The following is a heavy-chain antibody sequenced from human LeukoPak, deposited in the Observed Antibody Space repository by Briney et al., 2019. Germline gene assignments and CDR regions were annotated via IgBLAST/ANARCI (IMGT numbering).Heavy chain of an antibody. Sequence: SVKVSCKASGGTFSSYAISWVRQAPGQGLEWMGRIIPILGIANYAQKFQGRVTITADKSTSTAYMELSSLRSEDTAVYYCARERRTMIVVAHRWYFDCWGQGTLVTVSS. J-gene: IGHJ4*02. D-gene: IGHD3-22*01. CDR1: GGTFSSYA. CDR3: ARERRTMIVVAHRWYFDC. V-gene: IGHV1-69*04. CDR2: IIPILGIA.